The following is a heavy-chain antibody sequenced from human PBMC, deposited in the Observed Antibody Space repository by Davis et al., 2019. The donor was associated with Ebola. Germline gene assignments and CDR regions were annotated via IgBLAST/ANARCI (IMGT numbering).Heavy chain of an antibody. V-gene: IGHV3-33*03. Sequence: GESLKISCAASGFTFSSYGMHWARQAPGKGLEWVAVIWYDGSNKYYADSVKGRFTISRDNAKNSLYLQMNSLFAEDTAVYYCFPTGSNLFDYRGQGTLVTVSS. CDR2: IWYDGSNK. CDR1: GFTFSSYG. CDR3: FPTGSNLFDY. D-gene: IGHD2-2*01. J-gene: IGHJ4*02.